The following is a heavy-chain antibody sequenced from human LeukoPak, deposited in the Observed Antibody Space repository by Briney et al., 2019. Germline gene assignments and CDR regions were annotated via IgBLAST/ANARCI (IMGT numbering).Heavy chain of an antibody. CDR1: GGTFSSYA. D-gene: IGHD3-22*01. V-gene: IGHV1-69*05. CDR2: IIPIFGTA. Sequence: ASVTVSCKASGGTFSSYAISWVRQAPGQGLEWMGGIIPIFGTANYAQKFQGRVTITTDESTSTAYMELSSLRSEDTAVYYCARAQSRDYYDSSGYYSIFDYWGQGTLVTVSS. CDR3: ARAQSRDYYDSSGYYSIFDY. J-gene: IGHJ4*02.